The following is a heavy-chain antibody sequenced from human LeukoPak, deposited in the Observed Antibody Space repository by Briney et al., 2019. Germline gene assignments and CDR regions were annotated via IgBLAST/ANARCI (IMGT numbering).Heavy chain of an antibody. J-gene: IGHJ5*02. CDR1: GFTFSSYS. Sequence: GGSLRPSCAASGFTFSSYSMNWVRQAPGKGLEWVSSISSSSSYIYYADSVKGRFTISRDNAKNSLYLQMNSLRAEDTAVYYCAREYYDFWSGYPNWFDPWGQGTLVTVSS. CDR2: ISSSSSYI. V-gene: IGHV3-21*01. CDR3: AREYYDFWSGYPNWFDP. D-gene: IGHD3-3*01.